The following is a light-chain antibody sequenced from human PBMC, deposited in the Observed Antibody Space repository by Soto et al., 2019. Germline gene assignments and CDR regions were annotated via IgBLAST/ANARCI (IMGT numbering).Light chain of an antibody. CDR1: QSVSSTS. J-gene: IGKJ1*01. CDR2: GAS. Sequence: EVVLTQSPGTRSLSPGERATLSCRASQSVSSTSLAWYQQKPGQAPRLLIYGASSRVTGIPDRFSGSGSGTDFTLTITRLEPKDSAVYYCQQYSSSRWTFGQGTKVEI. CDR3: QQYSSSRWT. V-gene: IGKV3-20*01.